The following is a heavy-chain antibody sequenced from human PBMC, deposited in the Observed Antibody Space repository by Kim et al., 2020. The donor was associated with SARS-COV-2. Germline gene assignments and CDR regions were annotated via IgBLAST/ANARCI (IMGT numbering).Heavy chain of an antibody. Sequence: ADSVQGRFTISRENSKTTVYLQRNSLRAEDAAVYYCARVTVPTASFFFDYWGRGTLVTVSS. V-gene: IGHV3-30*03. CDR3: ARVTVPTASFFFDY. J-gene: IGHJ4*02. D-gene: IGHD2-2*01.